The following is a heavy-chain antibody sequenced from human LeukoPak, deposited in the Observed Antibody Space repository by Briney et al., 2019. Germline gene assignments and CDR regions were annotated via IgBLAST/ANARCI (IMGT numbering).Heavy chain of an antibody. J-gene: IGHJ4*03. Sequence: GGSLRLSCAASGFTVSSNYMSWVRQAPGKGLEWVSVIYSGGSTYYADSVKGRFTISRDNSKNTLYLQMNSLRAEDTAVYYCARAVVAATCYFAYWGQGTLVTVSS. CDR2: IYSGGST. CDR1: GFTVSSNY. CDR3: ARAVVAATCYFAY. D-gene: IGHD2-15*01. V-gene: IGHV3-53*01.